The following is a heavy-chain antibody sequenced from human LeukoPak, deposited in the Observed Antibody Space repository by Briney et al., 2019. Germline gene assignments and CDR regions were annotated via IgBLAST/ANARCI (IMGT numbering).Heavy chain of an antibody. Sequence: PGGSLRLSCAASGFTFRNSDMHWVRQAPGKGPEWVAFIQADGGNKYYADSVKGRFTISRDNAKNSLYLQLNSLRDEDTAVYYCARDKNWAFDIWGQGTMVTVSS. CDR2: IQADGGNK. J-gene: IGHJ3*02. V-gene: IGHV3-30*02. CDR1: GFTFRNSD. D-gene: IGHD3-16*01. CDR3: ARDKNWAFDI.